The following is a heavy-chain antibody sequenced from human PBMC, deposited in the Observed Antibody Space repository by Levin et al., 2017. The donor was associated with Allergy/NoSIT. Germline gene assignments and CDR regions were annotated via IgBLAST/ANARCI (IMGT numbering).Heavy chain of an antibody. CDR3: ARDQYGDYGGTYDY. V-gene: IGHV1-69*04. D-gene: IGHD4-17*01. CDR1: GGTFSSYA. CDR2: IIPILGIA. Sequence: AASVKVSCKASGGTFSSYAISWVRQAPGQGLEWMGRIIPILGIANYAQKFQGRVTITADKSTSTAYMELSSLRSEDTAVYYCARDQYGDYGGTYDYWGQGTLVTVSS. J-gene: IGHJ4*02.